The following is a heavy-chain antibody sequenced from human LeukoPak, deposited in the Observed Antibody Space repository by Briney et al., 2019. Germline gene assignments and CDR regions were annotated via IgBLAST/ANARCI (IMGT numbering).Heavy chain of an antibody. J-gene: IGHJ4*02. CDR3: ARVGNYYDSSGYLDY. CDR2: ISPTSGGT. Sequence: ASVKVSCKASGNTFTGYYIHWVRQAPGQGLEWMGWISPTSGGTNYAQKFQGRVTMTRDTSISTAYMELSRLKSDDTAVYYCARVGNYYDSSGYLDYWGQGTLVTVSS. V-gene: IGHV1-2*02. CDR1: GNTFTGYY. D-gene: IGHD3-22*01.